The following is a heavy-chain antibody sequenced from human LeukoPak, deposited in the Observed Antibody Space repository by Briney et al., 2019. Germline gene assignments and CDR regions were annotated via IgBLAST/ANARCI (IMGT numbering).Heavy chain of an antibody. Sequence: SETLSLTCSVSGVSIGSGYHWGWIRQPPGKGLEWIGAFNPSGKAYYNPSLKNRVSMSADTSANHFSLKVSSVTVADTAIYYCARGQGATVPQVGKNWFDPWGQGTRVTVSS. D-gene: IGHD1-26*01. J-gene: IGHJ5*02. CDR1: GVSIGSGYH. CDR2: FNPSGKA. CDR3: ARGQGATVPQVGKNWFDP. V-gene: IGHV4-38-2*02.